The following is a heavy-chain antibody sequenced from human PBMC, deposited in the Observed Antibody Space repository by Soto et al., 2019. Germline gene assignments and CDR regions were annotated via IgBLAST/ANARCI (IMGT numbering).Heavy chain of an antibody. J-gene: IGHJ6*02. CDR1: GYSFTSYW. Sequence: GESLKISCKGSGYSFTSYWISWVRQMPGKGLEWMGRIDPSDSYTNYSPSFQGHVTISADKSISTAYLQWSSLKASDTAMYYCARRKTAAAASYYYGMDVWGQGTTVTVSS. CDR3: ARRKTAAAASYYYGMDV. CDR2: IDPSDSYT. V-gene: IGHV5-10-1*01. D-gene: IGHD6-13*01.